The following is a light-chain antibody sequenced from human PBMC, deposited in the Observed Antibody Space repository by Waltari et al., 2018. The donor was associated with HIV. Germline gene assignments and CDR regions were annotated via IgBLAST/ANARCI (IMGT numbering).Light chain of an antibody. CDR2: EVT. V-gene: IGLV2-8*01. CDR1: SSDIGAYDF. J-gene: IGLJ3*02. CDR3: SAYGDPLKVL. Sequence: QSAMTQPPSASGYLGQSVTISCTGSSSDIGAYDFVSWFQQHPLSPPQRLLYEVTRRPSGVSDWFAGSRSCKTSFLSISGLHHDDTATYFCSAYGDPLKVLFGGGTNLTVL.